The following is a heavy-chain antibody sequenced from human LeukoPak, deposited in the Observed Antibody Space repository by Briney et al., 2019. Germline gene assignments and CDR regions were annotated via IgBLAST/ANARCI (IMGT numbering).Heavy chain of an antibody. V-gene: IGHV3-73*01. D-gene: IGHD5-18*01. J-gene: IGHJ4*02. CDR3: TSTWIQLWFDY. CDR1: GFTFSASA. Sequence: GGSLRLSCAASGFTFSASAMHWVRQASGKGLEWVGRIRSKTNSYATEYAASVKGRFTISRDDSKNTAYLQMDSLRTEDTAVYYCTSTWIQLWFDYWGQGTLVTVST. CDR2: IRSKTNSYAT.